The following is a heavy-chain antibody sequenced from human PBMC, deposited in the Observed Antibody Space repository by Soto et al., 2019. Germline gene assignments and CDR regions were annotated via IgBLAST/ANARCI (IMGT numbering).Heavy chain of an antibody. Sequence: SVKVSCKASGGTYSSYAISWVRQAPGQGLEWMGGIIPIFGTANYAQKFQGRVTITADESTSTAYMELSSLRSEDTAVYYCARHTGGYDISYFDYWGQGTLVTVSS. J-gene: IGHJ4*02. CDR2: IIPIFGTA. D-gene: IGHD5-12*01. CDR3: ARHTGGYDISYFDY. V-gene: IGHV1-69*13. CDR1: GGTYSSYA.